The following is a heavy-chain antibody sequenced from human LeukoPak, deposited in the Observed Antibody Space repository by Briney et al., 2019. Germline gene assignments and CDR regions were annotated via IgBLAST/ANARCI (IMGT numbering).Heavy chain of an antibody. D-gene: IGHD1-26*01. CDR2: INWNSGSI. CDR3: ARGGGIVGASNRYYYYYMDV. J-gene: IGHJ6*03. CDR1: GFTFDDYA. V-gene: IGHV3-9*01. Sequence: GGSLRLSCAASGFTFDDYAMHWVRQTPGKGLEWVSGINWNSGSIDYADSVKGRFTISRDNAKNSLYLQMNNLRAGDTALYYCARGGGIVGASNRYYYYYMDVWGKGTTVTISS.